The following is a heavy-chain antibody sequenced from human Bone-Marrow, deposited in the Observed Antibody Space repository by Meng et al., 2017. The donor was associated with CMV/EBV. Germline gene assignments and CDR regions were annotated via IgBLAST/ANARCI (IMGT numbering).Heavy chain of an antibody. V-gene: IGHV3-30*10. Sequence: LSLTCAVSGFPFSSYTMHWVRQAPGKGLEWVTVLSHDEIDEYYTDSVKGRFTISRDNSKNTLYLQMNSVTIEDTGLYYCARDALTVGTHPPDYWGQGTLVTVSS. CDR2: LSHDEIDE. J-gene: IGHJ4*02. D-gene: IGHD4-23*01. CDR3: ARDALTVGTHPPDY. CDR1: GFPFSSYT.